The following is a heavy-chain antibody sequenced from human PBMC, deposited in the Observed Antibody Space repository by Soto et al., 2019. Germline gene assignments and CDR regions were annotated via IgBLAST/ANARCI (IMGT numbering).Heavy chain of an antibody. CDR1: GITFSSYW. D-gene: IGHD5-18*01. Sequence: EVQLVESGGGLVQPGGSVRLSCAASGITFSSYWMHWVRQAPGKGLVWVSRINSDGSSTRYEDSVKGRFTISRDNARNTLYLQMNSLRAEDTAMYYCARVGVDTTVVDGGYYYYGLDVWGQGTTVTVSS. V-gene: IGHV3-74*01. J-gene: IGHJ6*02. CDR3: ARVGVDTTVVDGGYYYYGLDV. CDR2: INSDGSST.